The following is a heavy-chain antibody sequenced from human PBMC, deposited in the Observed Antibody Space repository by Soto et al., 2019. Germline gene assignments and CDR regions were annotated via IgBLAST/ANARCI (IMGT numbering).Heavy chain of an antibody. CDR3: ARGGYNDVLTHIEDGYYLDS. V-gene: IGHV3-30-3*01. D-gene: IGHD3-9*01. J-gene: IGHJ4*02. Sequence: QVHLVESGGGVVQPGRSLRLSCAPSGFIFTSYTMHWVRQAPGKGLEWVAVISHDGANKYYAESVKGRFTISRDNSDHTLFLQMSSLRTEDTALYFCARGGYNDVLTHIEDGYYLDSWGQGTLVTVSS. CDR2: ISHDGANK. CDR1: GFIFTSYT.